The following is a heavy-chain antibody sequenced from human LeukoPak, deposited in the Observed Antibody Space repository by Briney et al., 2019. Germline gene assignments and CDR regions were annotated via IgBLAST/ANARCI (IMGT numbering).Heavy chain of an antibody. CDR3: ARGPLNVDTAMDH. J-gene: IGHJ4*02. Sequence: PGGSLRLSCAASGFTLSSYSMNWVRKAPGKGLNWVSSISSSSSYIYYADSVKGRFTISRDNAKNSLYLQMNSLRAEDTAIYYCARGPLNVDTAMDHWGRGTLVTVSS. CDR2: ISSSSSYI. CDR1: GFTLSSYS. V-gene: IGHV3-21*01. D-gene: IGHD5-18*01.